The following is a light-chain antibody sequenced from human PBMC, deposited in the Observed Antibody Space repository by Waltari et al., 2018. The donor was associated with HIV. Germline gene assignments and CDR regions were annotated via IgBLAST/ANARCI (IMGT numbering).Light chain of an antibody. Sequence: ENFFTPSPAPPSLSPGERTTPPCRASQSVSSYLAWYQQKPGQAPRLLIYDASNRATGIPARFSGSGSGTDFTLTISSLEPEDFAVYYCQQRSNWPPLTFGGGTKVEIK. J-gene: IGKJ4*01. V-gene: IGKV3-11*01. CDR2: DAS. CDR1: QSVSSY. CDR3: QQRSNWPPLT.